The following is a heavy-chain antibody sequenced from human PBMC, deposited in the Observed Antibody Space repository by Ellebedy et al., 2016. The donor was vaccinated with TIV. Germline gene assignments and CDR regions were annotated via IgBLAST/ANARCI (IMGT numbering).Heavy chain of an antibody. Sequence: MPLETLSLTCAVSGASVGSGSQSWTWIRQPPGKGLEWIGCIRQSGPTYYNPSLQSRVTMSVDRAKNQFSLDLTSLTAADTAVYYCAREIVVVERGYHYYYGLDVWGQGTTVTVSS. CDR3: AREIVVVERGYHYYYGLDV. CDR1: GASVGSGSQS. V-gene: IGHV4-30-2*01. D-gene: IGHD2-15*01. J-gene: IGHJ6*02. CDR2: IRQSGPT.